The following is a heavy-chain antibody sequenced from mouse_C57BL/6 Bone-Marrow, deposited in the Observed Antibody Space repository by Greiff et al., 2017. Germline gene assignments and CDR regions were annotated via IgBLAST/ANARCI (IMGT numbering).Heavy chain of an antibody. CDR3: ARGITTVVATERYYFDY. D-gene: IGHD1-1*01. Sequence: EVQVVESGPGLVKPSQSLSLTCSVTGYSITSGYYWNWIRQFPGNKLEWMGYISYDGSNNYNPSLKNRISITRDTSKNQFFLKLKSVTTEDTATYYCARGITTVVATERYYFDYWGQGTTLTVSS. J-gene: IGHJ2*01. V-gene: IGHV3-6*01. CDR1: GYSITSGYY. CDR2: ISYDGSN.